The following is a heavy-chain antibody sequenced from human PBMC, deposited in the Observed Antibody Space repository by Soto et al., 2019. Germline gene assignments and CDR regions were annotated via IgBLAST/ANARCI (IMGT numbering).Heavy chain of an antibody. Sequence: GGSLRLSCAASGFTFSNAWMSWVRQAPGKGLEWVGRIKSKTDGGTTDYAAPVKGRFTISRDDSKNTLYLQMNSLKTEDTAVYYCTTDALMVRGVIRVDNWFDPWGQGTLVTVSS. D-gene: IGHD3-10*01. V-gene: IGHV3-15*01. CDR3: TTDALMVRGVIRVDNWFDP. CDR1: GFTFSNAW. J-gene: IGHJ5*02. CDR2: IKSKTDGGTT.